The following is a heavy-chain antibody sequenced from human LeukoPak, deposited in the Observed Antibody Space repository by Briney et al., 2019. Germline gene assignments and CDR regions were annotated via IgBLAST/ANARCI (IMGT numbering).Heavy chain of an antibody. J-gene: IGHJ4*02. CDR1: GFTFSSYS. Sequence: GGSLRLSCAASGFTFSSYSINWVRQAPGKGLEWVSSISGTSIYIYYADSVRGRFTISRDTARNSLYLQINSLRAEDTAVYYCARLRDGYTDFDYWGQGTLVTVSS. CDR2: ISGTSIYI. V-gene: IGHV3-21*01. CDR3: ARLRDGYTDFDY. D-gene: IGHD5-24*01.